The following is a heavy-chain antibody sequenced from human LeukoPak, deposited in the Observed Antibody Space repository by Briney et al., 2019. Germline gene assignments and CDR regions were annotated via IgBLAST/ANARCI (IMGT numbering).Heavy chain of an antibody. CDR3: ARHTTNSHVYYYGMDV. J-gene: IGHJ6*02. Sequence: PSETLSLTCTVSGGSISNYYWSWIRQPPGKGLEWIGYIYYSGSTNYNPSLKSRVTISVDTSKNQFSLKLTSVTAAETAVYFCARHTTNSHVYYYGMDVWGQGTTVTASS. V-gene: IGHV4-59*08. D-gene: IGHD1-1*01. CDR2: IYYSGST. CDR1: GGSISNYY.